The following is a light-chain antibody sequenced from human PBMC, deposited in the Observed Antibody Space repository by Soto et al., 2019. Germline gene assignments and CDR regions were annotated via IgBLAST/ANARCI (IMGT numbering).Light chain of an antibody. CDR1: QSVSSS. CDR2: GAS. J-gene: IGKJ1*01. V-gene: IGKV3-15*01. CDR3: QQYNNWWT. Sequence: EIMMTQSPATLSVSPGERATLSCRAGQSVSSSLAWYQQKPGQAPRLLIYGASTRATGIPARFSGSGSGTEFTLTINSPQSEDFAVYYCQQYNNWWTFGQGTKVEIK.